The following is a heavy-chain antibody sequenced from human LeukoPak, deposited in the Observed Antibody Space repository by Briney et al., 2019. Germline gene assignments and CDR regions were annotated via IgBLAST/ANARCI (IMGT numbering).Heavy chain of an antibody. J-gene: IGHJ4*02. D-gene: IGHD3-16*01. CDR1: GYTLTGYY. V-gene: IGHV1-2*06. Sequence: ASVRVSCKASGYTLTGYYIHWVRQAPGQGLEWMGRINPSSGVTYYVQKFEGRVTMTRDTSVSTVYMEVGNLTSDDTAMYFCARRGFDSWGQGTLVTVSS. CDR3: ARRGFDS. CDR2: INPSSGVT.